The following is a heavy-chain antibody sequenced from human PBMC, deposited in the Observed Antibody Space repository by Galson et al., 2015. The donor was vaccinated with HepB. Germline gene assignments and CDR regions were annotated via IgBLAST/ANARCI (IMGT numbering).Heavy chain of an antibody. V-gene: IGHV3-23*01. J-gene: IGHJ2*01. CDR2: ISGSGGST. CDR1: GFTFSSYA. CDR3: AKGRFYGDLYNWYFDL. D-gene: IGHD4-17*01. Sequence: SLRLSCAASGFTFSSYAMSWVRQAPGKGLEWVSAISGSGGSTYYADSVKGRFTISRDNSKNTLYLQMNSLRAEDTAVYYCAKGRFYGDLYNWYFDLWGRGTLVTVSS.